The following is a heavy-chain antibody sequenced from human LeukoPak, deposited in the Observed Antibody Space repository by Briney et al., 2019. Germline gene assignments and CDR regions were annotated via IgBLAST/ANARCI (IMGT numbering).Heavy chain of an antibody. D-gene: IGHD6-25*01. Sequence: GGSLRLSCAASGFALSDYWMHWVRQAPGKGLVWASRINSEGGLISYADSVKGRFTIYRDNAKNTLYLQMNSLTAEDTAMYYCTRAAEQRPIDYWGQGTLVTVSS. J-gene: IGHJ4*02. CDR3: TRAAEQRPIDY. CDR2: INSEGGLI. V-gene: IGHV3-74*01. CDR1: GFALSDYW.